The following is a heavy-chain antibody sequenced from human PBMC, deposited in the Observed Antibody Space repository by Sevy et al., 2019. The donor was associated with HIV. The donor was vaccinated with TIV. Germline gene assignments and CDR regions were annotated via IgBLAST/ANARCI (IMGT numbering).Heavy chain of an antibody. J-gene: IGHJ4*02. D-gene: IGHD3-22*01. CDR1: GIAFSTYA. CDR2: ISASGYST. CDR3: AKDFSDVYYYDSSATVDY. V-gene: IGHV3-23*01. Sequence: GGSLRLSCAASGIAFSTYAMFWVRQAPGKGLEWVSSISASGYSTYYADSVKGRFTLSGDNSGNTLDLQMNSLRADDTAVYYCAKDFSDVYYYDSSATVDYWGQGTLVTVSS.